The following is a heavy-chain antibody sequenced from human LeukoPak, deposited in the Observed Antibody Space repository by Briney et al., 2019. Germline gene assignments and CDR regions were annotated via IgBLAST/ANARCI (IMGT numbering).Heavy chain of an antibody. J-gene: IGHJ4*02. V-gene: IGHV3-15*07. CDR2: IKSKTDDATT. Sequence: GGSLRLSCVASGFTFSNAWMNWVRQAPGKGLEWVGRIKSKTDDATTDYAAPVKGRFIISRDDSKNTLYLQMNSLKTEDTAVYYCATESYDFWSGYAGYFDYWGQGTLVTVSS. CDR3: ATESYDFWSGYAGYFDY. CDR1: GFTFSNAW. D-gene: IGHD3-3*01.